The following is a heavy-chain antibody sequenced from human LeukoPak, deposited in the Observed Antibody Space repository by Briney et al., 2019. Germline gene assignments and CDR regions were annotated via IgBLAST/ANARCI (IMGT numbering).Heavy chain of an antibody. Sequence: GGSLRLSCAASGFTFDGYAMHWVRQAPGKGLEWVSGISWNSGSIGYADPVKGRFTISRDNAKNSLYLQMNSLRAEDTALYYCAKDQGYSGYDSAFDIWGQGTMVTVSS. D-gene: IGHD5-12*01. V-gene: IGHV3-9*01. CDR1: GFTFDGYA. J-gene: IGHJ3*02. CDR2: ISWNSGSI. CDR3: AKDQGYSGYDSAFDI.